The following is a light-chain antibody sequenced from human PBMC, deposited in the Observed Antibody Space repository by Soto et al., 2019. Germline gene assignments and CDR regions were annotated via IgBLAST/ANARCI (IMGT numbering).Light chain of an antibody. V-gene: IGLV2-8*01. J-gene: IGLJ1*01. CDR2: AVS. Sequence: QSVGTQPPSASVSPGQSVAISCTGTSRDVGGQNYVSWYQQHPGKAPKLIIYAVSNRPSGVPDRFSGSKSGNTASLTISGLRAEDEADYYCCSHAGNNNYVFGTGTKVTVL. CDR3: CSHAGNNNYV. CDR1: SRDVGGQNY.